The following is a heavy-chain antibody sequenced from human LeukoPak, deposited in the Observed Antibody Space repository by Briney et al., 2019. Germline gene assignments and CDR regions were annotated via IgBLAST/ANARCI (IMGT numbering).Heavy chain of an antibody. J-gene: IGHJ4*02. V-gene: IGHV4-59*08. CDR2: IYYSGST. D-gene: IGHD4-17*01. CDR3: ARHHSYGDTGWVDY. Sequence: KPSETLSLTCTVSGGSISSYYWSWIRQPPGKGLEWIGYIYYSGSTNYNPSLKSRVTISVDTSKNQFSLKLSSVTAADTAVYYCARHHSYGDTGWVDYWGQGTLVTVSS. CDR1: GGSISSYY.